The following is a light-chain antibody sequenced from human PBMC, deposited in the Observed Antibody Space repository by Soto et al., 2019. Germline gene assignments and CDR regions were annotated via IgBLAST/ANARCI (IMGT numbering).Light chain of an antibody. CDR3: QQYYQWPIT. V-gene: IGKV3-15*01. CDR1: QSVSSL. CDR2: RAS. Sequence: VLTQSPGTLSVSPAEGATLSCRASQSVSSLLAWYQQKPGQAPRLLIYRASTRATGLPDKFSGSGSGTEFTLTISSLQSEDFAVYYCQQYYQWPITFGQGTRLEIK. J-gene: IGKJ5*01.